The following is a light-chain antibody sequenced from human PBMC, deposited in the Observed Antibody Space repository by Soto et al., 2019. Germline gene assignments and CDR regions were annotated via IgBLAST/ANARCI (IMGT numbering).Light chain of an antibody. V-gene: IGLV1-47*01. J-gene: IGLJ3*02. CDR1: ISNIGSNY. CDR2: RNN. Sequence: QLVLTQPPSASGTPGQRVTISCSGSISNIGSNYVYWYQQLPGTAPKLLIYRNNQRPSGVPDRFSGSKSGTSASLAISGLRSEDEADYYCAAWDDSLSGHWVFGGGTKVTVL. CDR3: AAWDDSLSGHWV.